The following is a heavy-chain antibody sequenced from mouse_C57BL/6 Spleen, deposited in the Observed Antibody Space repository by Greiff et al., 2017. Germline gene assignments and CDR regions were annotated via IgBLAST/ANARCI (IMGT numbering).Heavy chain of an antibody. CDR2: INPSNGGT. CDR1: GYTFTSYW. Sequence: QVQLQQPGTELVKPGASVKLSCKASGYTFTSYWMHWVKQRPGQGLEWIGNINPSNGGTNSNEKFKSKATLTVDKSSSTAYMQLSSLTAEDSAVYYCARAGEVRWYFDVWGTGTTVTVSS. J-gene: IGHJ1*03. CDR3: ARAGEVRWYFDV. D-gene: IGHD1-1*01. V-gene: IGHV1-53*01.